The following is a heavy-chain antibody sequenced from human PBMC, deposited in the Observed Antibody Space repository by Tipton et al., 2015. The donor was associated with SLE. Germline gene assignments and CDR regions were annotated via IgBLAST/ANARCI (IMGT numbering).Heavy chain of an antibody. CDR3: ASPYYYGSGSYSHNWFDP. Sequence: TLSLTCTVSGGSISSSSYSWGWFRQPPGKGLEWIGSIYYSGSTYYNPSLKSRVTTSVDTSKNQFSLKLSSVTAADTAVYYCASPYYYGSGSYSHNWFDPWGQETLFTVSS. D-gene: IGHD3-10*01. J-gene: IGHJ5*02. CDR2: IYYSGST. V-gene: IGHV4-39*07. CDR1: GGSISSSSYS.